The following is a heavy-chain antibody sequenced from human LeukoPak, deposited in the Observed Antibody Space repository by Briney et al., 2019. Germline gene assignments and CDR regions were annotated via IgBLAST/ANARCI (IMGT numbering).Heavy chain of an antibody. Sequence: PSETLSLTCTVSGGSISSYYWSWIRQPPGKGLEWIGSIYYSGNTYYNPSLESRVTMPVDTSKNYFSLKVTSVTAADTAMYYCARHENIVVVASATAFDYWGQGTLVTVSS. D-gene: IGHD2-15*01. CDR3: ARHENIVVVASATAFDY. CDR2: IYYSGNT. J-gene: IGHJ4*02. V-gene: IGHV4-59*04. CDR1: GGSISSYY.